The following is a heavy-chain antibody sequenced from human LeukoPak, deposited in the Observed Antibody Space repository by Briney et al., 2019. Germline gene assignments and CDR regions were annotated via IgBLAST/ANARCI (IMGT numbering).Heavy chain of an antibody. D-gene: IGHD6-6*01. CDR2: ISWNSGSI. CDR3: AKDIRSSSLGVAVD. V-gene: IGHV3-9*01. J-gene: IGHJ4*02. Sequence: QPGRSLRLSCAASGFTLDDYAMNWVRPAPGKGLEWVSSISWNSGSIGYADSVQGRFTISRDNAKNSLYLQMNSLRAEDTAFYYCAKDIRSSSLGVAVDWGQGTLVTVSS. CDR1: GFTLDDYA.